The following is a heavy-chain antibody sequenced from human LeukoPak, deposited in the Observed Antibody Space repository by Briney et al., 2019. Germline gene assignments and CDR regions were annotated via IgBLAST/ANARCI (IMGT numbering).Heavy chain of an antibody. Sequence: GGSLRLSCAASGFTFSSYWMSWVRQAPGKGLEWVANIRQDGSEKKYLDSVKGRFTISRDNAKNSMYLQMNSLRAEDTAVYYCARDEIYYDILTGYRHFDYWGQGTLVTVFS. CDR3: ARDEIYYDILTGYRHFDY. V-gene: IGHV3-7*01. CDR2: IRQDGSEK. D-gene: IGHD3-9*01. CDR1: GFTFSSYW. J-gene: IGHJ4*02.